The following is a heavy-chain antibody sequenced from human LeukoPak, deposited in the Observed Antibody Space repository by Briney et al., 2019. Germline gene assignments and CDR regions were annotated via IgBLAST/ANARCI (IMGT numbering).Heavy chain of an antibody. CDR3: ARVWVYCSSTRCYRGAFDI. J-gene: IGHJ3*02. D-gene: IGHD2-2*01. Sequence: ASVKVSCKASGYTFTSYDINWVRQATGQGLEWMGRMNPNSGNTGYAQKFQGRVTITRNTSISTAYMELSSLRSEDTAVYYCARVWVYCSSTRCYRGAFDIWGQGTMVTVSS. V-gene: IGHV1-8*03. CDR2: MNPNSGNT. CDR1: GYTFTSYD.